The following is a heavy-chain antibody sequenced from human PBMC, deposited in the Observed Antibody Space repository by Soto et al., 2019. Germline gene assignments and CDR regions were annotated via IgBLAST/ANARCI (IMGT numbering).Heavy chain of an antibody. J-gene: IGHJ4*02. Sequence: QVQLVQSGAEVKKPGASVKLSCRTSGYTFTHYNIHWVRQAPGQGLEWLAIINPASGSTNYAQDFQGRVTVTTDTSTTTVYMELSGLRAEDTAIFYSARDLAAGDHWGQGTLVTVSS. CDR1: GYTFTHYN. V-gene: IGHV1-46*01. CDR2: INPASGST. D-gene: IGHD6-13*01. CDR3: ARDLAAGDH.